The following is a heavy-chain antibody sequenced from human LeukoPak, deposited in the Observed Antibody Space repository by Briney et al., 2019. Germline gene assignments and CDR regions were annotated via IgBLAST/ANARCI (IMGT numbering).Heavy chain of an antibody. D-gene: IGHD6-19*01. CDR3: ARGYSSGPLGYFDY. Sequence: GGSLRLSCAASGFTFSSYGMHWVRQAPGKGLEWVAVIWYDGSNKYYADSVKGRFTISRDNSKNTLYLQMNSLRAEDTAVYYCARGYSSGPLGYFDYWGQGTLVTVSS. CDR2: IWYDGSNK. J-gene: IGHJ4*02. CDR1: GFTFSSYG. V-gene: IGHV3-33*01.